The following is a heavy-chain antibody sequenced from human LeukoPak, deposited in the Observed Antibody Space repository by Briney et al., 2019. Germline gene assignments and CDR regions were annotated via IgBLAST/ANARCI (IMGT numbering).Heavy chain of an antibody. J-gene: IGHJ4*02. Sequence: GGSLRLSCAASGFTFNNYWMYRVRQAPGKGLVWVSRIDYFGSITTYADSVRGRFTISRDNAKNTLYLQMTSLRAEDTAVYYCARAVVVTASDYWGQGTLVTVSS. CDR1: GFTFNNYW. D-gene: IGHD2-21*02. CDR3: ARAVVVTASDY. V-gene: IGHV3-74*03. CDR2: IDYFGSIT.